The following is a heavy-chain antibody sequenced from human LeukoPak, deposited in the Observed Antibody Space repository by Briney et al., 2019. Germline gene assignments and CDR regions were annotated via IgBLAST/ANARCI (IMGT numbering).Heavy chain of an antibody. CDR2: ISAYNGNT. Sequence: GASVKVSCKASGYTFTSYGISWVRQAPGQGLEWMGWISAYNGNTNYAQKLQGRVTMTTDTSTSTAYMELRSLRSDDTAVYYCARTSRLINYYGMDVWGQGTTVTVSS. V-gene: IGHV1-18*01. D-gene: IGHD2-2*01. CDR1: GYTFTSYG. J-gene: IGHJ6*02. CDR3: ARTSRLINYYGMDV.